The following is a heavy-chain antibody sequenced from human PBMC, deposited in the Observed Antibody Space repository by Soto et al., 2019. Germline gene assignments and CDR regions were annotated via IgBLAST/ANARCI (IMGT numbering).Heavy chain of an antibody. CDR1: GGSISSYY. Sequence: PSETLSLTCTVSGGSISSYYWSWIRQPPGKGLEWIGYIYYSGSTNYNPSLKSRVTISVDTSKNQFSLKLSSVTAADTAVYYCARVRAVAGTPVYYYYYYGMDVWGQGTTVTVSS. V-gene: IGHV4-59*01. D-gene: IGHD6-19*01. CDR3: ARVRAVAGTPVYYYYYYGMDV. CDR2: IYYSGST. J-gene: IGHJ6*02.